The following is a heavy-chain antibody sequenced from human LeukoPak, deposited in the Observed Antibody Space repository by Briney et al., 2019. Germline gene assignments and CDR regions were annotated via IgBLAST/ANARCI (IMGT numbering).Heavy chain of an antibody. D-gene: IGHD3-16*01. Sequence: PSETLSLTCTVSSGSISSYYWSWIRQPAGKGLEWIGRIYTSGSTNYNPSLKSRVTMSVDTSKNQFSLKLNSVTTADTAVYYCTRGAGWLIDYWGQGILVTVSS. V-gene: IGHV4-4*07. CDR2: IYTSGST. J-gene: IGHJ4*02. CDR3: TRGAGWLIDY. CDR1: SGSISSYY.